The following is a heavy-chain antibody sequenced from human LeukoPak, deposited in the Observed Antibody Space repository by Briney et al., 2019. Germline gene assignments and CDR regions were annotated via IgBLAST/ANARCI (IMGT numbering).Heavy chain of an antibody. CDR1: GYTFTGYY. CDR3: ARTFTPYSSSFPFDY. CDR2: INPNSGGT. D-gene: IGHD6-6*01. V-gene: IGHV1-2*06. J-gene: IGHJ4*02. Sequence: ASVEVSCKASGYTFTGYYMHWVRQAPGQGLEWMGRINPNSGGTNYAQKFQGRVTMTRDTSISTAYMELSRLRSHDTAVYYCARTFTPYSSSFPFDYWGQGTLVTVSS.